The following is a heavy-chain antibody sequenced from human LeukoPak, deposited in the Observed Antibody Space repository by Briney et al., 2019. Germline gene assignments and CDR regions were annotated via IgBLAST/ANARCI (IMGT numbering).Heavy chain of an antibody. CDR3: AKDPSGVTIQKFDP. CDR2: ISGSGGST. V-gene: IGHV3-23*01. CDR1: GFKFDDYG. J-gene: IGHJ5*02. D-gene: IGHD2-21*02. Sequence: GGSLRLSCAASGFKFDDYGMSWVRQAPGKGLEWVSAISGSGGSTYYADSVKGRFTISRDNSKNTLYLQMNSLRAEDTAVYYCAKDPSGVTIQKFDPWGQGTLVTVSS.